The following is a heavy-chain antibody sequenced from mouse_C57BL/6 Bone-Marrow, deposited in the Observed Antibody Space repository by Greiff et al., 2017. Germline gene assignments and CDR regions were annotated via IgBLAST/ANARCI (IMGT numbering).Heavy chain of an antibody. CDR1: GYTFTDYY. J-gene: IGHJ4*01. CDR3: ARVYDGYYHAMDY. V-gene: IGHV1-76*01. D-gene: IGHD2-3*01. CDR2: IYPGSGNT. Sequence: VQLQQSGAELVRPGASVKLSCKASGYTFTDYYINWVKQRPGQGLEWIARIYPGSGNTYYNEKFKGKATLTAEKSSSTAYMQLSSLTSEDSAVYFCARVYDGYYHAMDYWGQGTSVTVSS.